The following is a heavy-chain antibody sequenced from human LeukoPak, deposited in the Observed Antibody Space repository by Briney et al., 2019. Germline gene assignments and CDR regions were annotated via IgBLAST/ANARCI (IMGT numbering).Heavy chain of an antibody. CDR3: ATVGGYSYGYNN. CDR2: IKQDGSEK. J-gene: IGHJ1*01. CDR1: GFTFSRYW. D-gene: IGHD5-18*01. Sequence: GGSLRLSCAASGFTFSRYWMSWVRQAPGKGLEWVASIKQDGSEKHYVASLKGRFTISSDNAKKSLYLQMNSLRAEDTAMYYCATVGGYSYGYNNWGQGTLVTVSS. V-gene: IGHV3-7*03.